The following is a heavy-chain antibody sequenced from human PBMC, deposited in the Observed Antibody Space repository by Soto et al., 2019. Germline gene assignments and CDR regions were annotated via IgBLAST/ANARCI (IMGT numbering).Heavy chain of an antibody. D-gene: IGHD5-18*01. CDR1: GYTFTSYP. Sequence: ASVKVSCKASGYTFTSYPTHWVRQAPGQRLEWMGWIDAGNGNTKYSQKFRGRVTFTTDTSASTAYMDLSSLRSEDTAVYYCARAGYSYALPYYGMDVWGQGTMVTVSS. CDR2: IDAGNGNT. J-gene: IGHJ6*02. V-gene: IGHV1-3*01. CDR3: ARAGYSYALPYYGMDV.